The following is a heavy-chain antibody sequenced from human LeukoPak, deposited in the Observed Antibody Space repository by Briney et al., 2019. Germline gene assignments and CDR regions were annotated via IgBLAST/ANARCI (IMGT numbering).Heavy chain of an antibody. D-gene: IGHD5-18*01. CDR3: GRQVDTSMALPDY. J-gene: IGHJ4*02. Sequence: ASVKVSCKASGYTFANYGISWVRQAPGLGLEWMGWISGYNGKTNYAQKFQGRVNMTTDTSTRIAFMELRSLRSDDTAVYYCGRQVDTSMALPDYWGQGTLVTVSS. CDR2: ISGYNGKT. V-gene: IGHV1-18*01. CDR1: GYTFANYG.